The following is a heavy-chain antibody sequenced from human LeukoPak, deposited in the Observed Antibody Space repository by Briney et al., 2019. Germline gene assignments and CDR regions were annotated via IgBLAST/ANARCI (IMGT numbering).Heavy chain of an antibody. CDR3: ARQRYYYYDSSGPADY. CDR2: INHSGST. V-gene: IGHV4-34*01. Sequence: SETLSLTCAVYGGSFSGYYWSWIRQPPGKGLEWIGEINHSGSTNYNPSLKSRVTISVDTSKNQFSLKLSSVTAADTAVYYCARQRYYYYDSSGPADYWGQGTLVTVSS. CDR1: GGSFSGYY. J-gene: IGHJ4*02. D-gene: IGHD3-22*01.